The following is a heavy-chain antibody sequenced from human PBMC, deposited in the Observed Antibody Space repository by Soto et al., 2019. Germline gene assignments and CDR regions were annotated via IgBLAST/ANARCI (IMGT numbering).Heavy chain of an antibody. D-gene: IGHD4-17*01. CDR2: IYYSGIT. Sequence: SETLSLTYTVSGGSISSYYWSWNRQPQGKGLVWIGYIYYSGITNYNPSHKSRVSISVDTSKNQFSLKLSSVTAADTAVSYCARINRYGDSRWFDPWGQGTLVTVSS. V-gene: IGHV4-59*01. CDR3: ARINRYGDSRWFDP. CDR1: GGSISSYY. J-gene: IGHJ5*02.